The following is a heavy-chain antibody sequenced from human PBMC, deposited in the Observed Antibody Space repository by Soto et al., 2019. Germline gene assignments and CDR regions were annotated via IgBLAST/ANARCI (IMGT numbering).Heavy chain of an antibody. J-gene: IGHJ6*04. Sequence: ASVKVSCKASGYTFTGYYMHWVRQAPGQGLEWMGWINPNSGGTNYAQKFQGWVTMTRDTSISTAYMELSRPRSDDTAVYYSARGQPSYGWGYGMDVWGKGPTGTVS. D-gene: IGHD5-18*01. CDR3: ARGQPSYGWGYGMDV. CDR2: INPNSGGT. V-gene: IGHV1-2*04. CDR1: GYTFTGYY.